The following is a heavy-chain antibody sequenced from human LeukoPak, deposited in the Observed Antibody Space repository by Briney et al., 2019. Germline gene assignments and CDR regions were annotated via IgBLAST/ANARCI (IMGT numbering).Heavy chain of an antibody. Sequence: GGSLRLSCAASGFTFSSYAMSWVRQAPGKGLEWVSAISGSGGSTYYADSVKGRFTISRDNSKNTLYLQMNSLRAEDTAVYYCAKDGVAGWAAAGPRSFGYWGQGTLVTVSS. CDR2: ISGSGGST. V-gene: IGHV3-23*01. CDR3: AKDGVAGWAAAGPRSFGY. D-gene: IGHD6-13*01. CDR1: GFTFSSYA. J-gene: IGHJ4*02.